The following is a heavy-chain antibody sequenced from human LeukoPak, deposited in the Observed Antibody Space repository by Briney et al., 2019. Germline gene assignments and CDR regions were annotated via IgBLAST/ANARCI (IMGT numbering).Heavy chain of an antibody. CDR2: ISGSGGST. J-gene: IGHJ4*02. D-gene: IGHD3-10*01. Sequence: PGGSLRLSCAASGFTFSGYGMSWVRQAPGKGLKWVSAISGSGGSTYYADSVKGRFTISRDNSKNTLYLQMNSLRAEDTAVYYCAKDALIAWFGELSHNDYWGQGTLVTVSS. V-gene: IGHV3-23*01. CDR1: GFTFSGYG. CDR3: AKDALIAWFGELSHNDY.